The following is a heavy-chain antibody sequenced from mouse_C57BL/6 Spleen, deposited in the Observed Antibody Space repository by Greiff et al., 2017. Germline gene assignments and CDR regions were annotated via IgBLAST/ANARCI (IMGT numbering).Heavy chain of an antibody. CDR3: ARENYGSSYVGAFFDY. CDR2: ISYDGSN. D-gene: IGHD1-1*01. J-gene: IGHJ2*01. Sequence: EVKLLESGPGLVKPSQSLSLTCSVTGYSITSGYYWNWIRQFPGNKLEWMGYISYDGSNNYNPSLKNRIPITRDTSKNQFFLKLNTVTTEDTSTYYCARENYGSSYVGAFFDYWGQGTTLTVSS. V-gene: IGHV3-6*01. CDR1: GYSITSGYY.